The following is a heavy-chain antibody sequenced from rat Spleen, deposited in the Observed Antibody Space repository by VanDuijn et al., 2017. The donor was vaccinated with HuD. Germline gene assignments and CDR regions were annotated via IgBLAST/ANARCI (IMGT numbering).Heavy chain of an antibody. J-gene: IGHJ4*01. V-gene: IGHV3-3*01. CDR2: INSAGST. D-gene: IGHD1-6*01. Sequence: EVQLQESGPGLVKPSQSLSLTCSVTGYSITSSYRWNWIRKFPGNKLEWMGYINSAGSTNYNPSLKSRISITRDTSKNQFFLQVNSVTTEDTATYYCARLRNYGLLLGYVMDAWGQGASVTVSS. CDR1: GYSITSSYR. CDR3: ARLRNYGLLLGYVMDA.